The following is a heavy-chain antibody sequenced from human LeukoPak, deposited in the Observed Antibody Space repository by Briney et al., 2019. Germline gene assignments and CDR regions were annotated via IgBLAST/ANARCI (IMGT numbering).Heavy chain of an antibody. CDR3: AREARYGGYYYYYYMDV. CDR2: IIPIFGTA. Sequence: SVKVSCKASGGTFSSYAIGWVRQAPGQGPEWMGRIIPIFGTANYAQKFQGRVTITTDESTSTAYMELSSLRSEDTAVYYCAREARYGGYYYYYYMDVWGKGTTVTVSS. J-gene: IGHJ6*03. V-gene: IGHV1-69*05. CDR1: GGTFSSYA. D-gene: IGHD3-16*02.